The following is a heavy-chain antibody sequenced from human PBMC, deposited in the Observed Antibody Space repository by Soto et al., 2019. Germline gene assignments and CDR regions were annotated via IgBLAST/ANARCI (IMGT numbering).Heavy chain of an antibody. CDR3: ARGIAAAGALYDY. V-gene: IGHV4-59*12. CDR1: GGSISSYY. D-gene: IGHD6-13*01. J-gene: IGHJ4*02. Sequence: PSETLSLTCTVSGGSISSYYWSWIRQPPGKGLEWIGYIYYSGSTNYNPSLKSRVTMTEDTSTDTAYMELSSLRAEDTAVYYCARGIAAAGALYDYWGQGTLVTVSS. CDR2: IYYSGST.